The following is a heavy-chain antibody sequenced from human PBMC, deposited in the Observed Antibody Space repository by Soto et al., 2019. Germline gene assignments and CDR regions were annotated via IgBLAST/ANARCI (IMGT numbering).Heavy chain of an antibody. Sequence: EVQLLESGGGLVQPGGSLRLSCAASGFTFSNYAMTWVRQAPGKGLEWFSVITGRGGGTYIVDSVKGRFTISRDNSKNTVYLQMNSLRAEDTAVYYCAKRPLTAAGFDYWGQGTMVTVSS. J-gene: IGHJ4*02. CDR2: ITGRGGGT. CDR1: GFTFSNYA. D-gene: IGHD6-13*01. CDR3: AKRPLTAAGFDY. V-gene: IGHV3-23*01.